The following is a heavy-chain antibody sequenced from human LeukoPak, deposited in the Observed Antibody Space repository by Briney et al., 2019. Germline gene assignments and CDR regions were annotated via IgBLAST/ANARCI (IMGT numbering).Heavy chain of an antibody. CDR3: ARDVSGTYYFFYC. Sequence: SQTLSLSCAISGDSVSSNIAAWNWIRQSPSRGLGWLGRTYYRSKWYNDYVISVKSRITINPDTPKNQFSLQLNSVTPEDTAVYYCARDVSGTYYFFYCWGQGTLVTVSS. CDR2: TYYRSKWYN. V-gene: IGHV6-1*01. D-gene: IGHD1-26*01. J-gene: IGHJ5*01. CDR1: GDSVSSNIAA.